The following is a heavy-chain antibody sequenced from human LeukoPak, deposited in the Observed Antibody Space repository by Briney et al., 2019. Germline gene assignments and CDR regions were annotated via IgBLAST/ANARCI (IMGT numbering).Heavy chain of an antibody. J-gene: IGHJ6*03. CDR1: AYSFTNNW. V-gene: IGHV5-51*01. CDR2: IYPGDSDT. Sequence: GESLKISCKGSAYSFTNNWIGWVRQMPPEGVEGMGIIYPGDSDTKYSPSFQGRVTISADKSISTAYLQWSSLKASDTAMYYCARRIYDTSGDYMDVWGKGTTVTVSS. D-gene: IGHD3-22*01. CDR3: ARRIYDTSGDYMDV.